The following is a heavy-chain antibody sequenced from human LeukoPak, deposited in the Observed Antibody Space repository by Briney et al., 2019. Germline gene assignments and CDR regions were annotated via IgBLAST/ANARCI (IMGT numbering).Heavy chain of an antibody. Sequence: PRGSLRLSCAASGFIVSNKYMTWVRQAPGKGLEWVSGINWNSDSIGYADSVKGRFTISRDNAKNSLYLQMNSLRAGDTAVYYCARAAYSSTWYSRYFDLWGRGTLVTVSS. D-gene: IGHD6-13*01. CDR1: GFIVSNKY. CDR3: ARAAYSSTWYSRYFDL. V-gene: IGHV3-20*04. CDR2: INWNSDSI. J-gene: IGHJ2*01.